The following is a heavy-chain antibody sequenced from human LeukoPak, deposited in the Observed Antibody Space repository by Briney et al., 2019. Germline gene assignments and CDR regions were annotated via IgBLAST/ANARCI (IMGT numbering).Heavy chain of an antibody. CDR3: ARLPGIQLWFDY. CDR1: GGSISSYY. V-gene: IGHV4-59*01. Sequence: PSETLSLTCTVSGGSISSYYWSWIRQPPGKGLEWIGYIYYSGSTNYNPSLKSRVTISVDTSKNQLSLKLSSVTAADTAVYYCARLPGIQLWFDYWGQGTLVTVSS. D-gene: IGHD5-18*01. CDR2: IYYSGST. J-gene: IGHJ4*02.